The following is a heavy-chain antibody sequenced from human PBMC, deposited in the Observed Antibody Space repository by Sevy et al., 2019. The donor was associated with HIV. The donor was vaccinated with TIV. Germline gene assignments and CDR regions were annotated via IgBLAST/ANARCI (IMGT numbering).Heavy chain of an antibody. CDR1: GFTFNSYG. CDR3: ARAPEYGDYVYYFDY. CDR2: IWFDGSNK. J-gene: IGHJ4*02. D-gene: IGHD4-17*01. Sequence: GGSLRLSCATSGFTFNSYGMHWVRQAPGKGLEWVALIWFDGSNKYYADSVKGRFTISRDIVKNTLHLQMNSLRAEDTAVYYCARAPEYGDYVYYFDYWGQGTLVTVSS. V-gene: IGHV3-33*01.